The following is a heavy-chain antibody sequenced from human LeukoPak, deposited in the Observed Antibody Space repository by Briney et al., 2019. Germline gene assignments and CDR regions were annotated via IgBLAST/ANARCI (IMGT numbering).Heavy chain of an antibody. D-gene: IGHD2-8*02. CDR3: AKVESGTVWFDP. V-gene: IGHV3-23*01. CDR1: GFTVSSNY. CDR2: ISGSGGST. Sequence: PGGSLRLSCAASGFTVSSNYMSWVRQAPGKGLEWVSAISGSGGSTYYADSVKGRFTISRDNSKNTLYLQMNSLRAEDTAVYYCAKVESGTVWFDPWGQGTLVTVSS. J-gene: IGHJ5*02.